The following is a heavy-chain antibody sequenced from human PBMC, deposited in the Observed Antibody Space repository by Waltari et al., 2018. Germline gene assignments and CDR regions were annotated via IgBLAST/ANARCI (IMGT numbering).Heavy chain of an antibody. CDR3: VRTAGAPDY. Sequence: EVQVVESGGGVPPPGGALIPSCVVSGFAFPTYTIHWVRQAPGKGLEWVSYVSRSGNTIYYADSVKGRFTISRDNAKNSLYLQMNSLRAEDTAVYYCVRTAGAPDYWGQGTLVTVSS. J-gene: IGHJ4*02. V-gene: IGHV3-48*04. CDR1: GFAFPTYT. CDR2: VSRSGNTI. D-gene: IGHD1-26*01.